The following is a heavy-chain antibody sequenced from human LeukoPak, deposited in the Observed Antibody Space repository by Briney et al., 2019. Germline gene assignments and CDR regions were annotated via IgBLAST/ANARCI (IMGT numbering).Heavy chain of an antibody. Sequence: ESGPALVKPTQTLTLTCTFSGFSLSTSGMCVSWIRQPPGKALEWLALIDWDDDKYYSTSLKTRLTISKDTSKNQVVLTMTNMDPADTATYYCARTLSNYDFWSGYVWYGMDVWGQGTTVTVS. D-gene: IGHD3-3*01. CDR3: ARTLSNYDFWSGYVWYGMDV. J-gene: IGHJ6*02. CDR1: GFSLSTSGMC. V-gene: IGHV2-70*01. CDR2: IDWDDDK.